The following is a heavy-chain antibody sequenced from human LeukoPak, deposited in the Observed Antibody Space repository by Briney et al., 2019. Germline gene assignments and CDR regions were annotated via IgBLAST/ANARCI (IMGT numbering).Heavy chain of an antibody. CDR2: ISYDGSNK. CDR1: GFTFSSYG. J-gene: IGHJ3*02. Sequence: PGRSLRLSCAASGFTFSSYGMHWVRQAPGKGLEWVAVISYDGSNKYYADSVKGRFTISRDNSKNTLYLQMNSLRAEDTAVYYCAKDFGSSSGYWDDAFDIWRQRTMVTVSS. D-gene: IGHD3-22*01. CDR3: AKDFGSSSGYWDDAFDI. V-gene: IGHV3-30*18.